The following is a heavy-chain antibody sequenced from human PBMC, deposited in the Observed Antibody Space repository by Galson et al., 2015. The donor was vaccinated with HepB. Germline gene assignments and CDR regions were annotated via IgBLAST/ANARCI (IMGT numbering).Heavy chain of an antibody. CDR3: AREPNWNYVSMDV. CDR1: GFTFSCYS. D-gene: IGHD1-20*01. CDR2: ISSSSSYI. J-gene: IGHJ6*03. V-gene: IGHV3-21*01. Sequence: SLRLSCAASGFTFSCYSMNWVRQAPGKGLEWVSSISSSSSYIYYADSVKGRFTISRDNAKNSLYLQMNSLRAEDTAVYYCAREPNWNYVSMDVWGKGTAVTVSS.